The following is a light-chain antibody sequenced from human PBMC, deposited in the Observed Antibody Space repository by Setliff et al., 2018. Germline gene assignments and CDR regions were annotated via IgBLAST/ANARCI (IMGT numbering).Light chain of an antibody. CDR2: GTN. CDR1: SSNIGAGYD. Sequence: QSALTQPPSVSGAPGQGITISCTGTSSNIGAGYDVHWYQQLPGAAPKLPIFGTNNRPSGVPDQFSGSKSGTSASLAITGLQAADEADYYCQSYDTSLNDYVFGTGTKVTVL. V-gene: IGLV1-40*01. J-gene: IGLJ1*01. CDR3: QSYDTSLNDYV.